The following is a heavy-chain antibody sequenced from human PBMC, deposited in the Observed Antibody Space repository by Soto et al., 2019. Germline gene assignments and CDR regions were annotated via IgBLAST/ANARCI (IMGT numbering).Heavy chain of an antibody. J-gene: IGHJ4*02. Sequence: EVQLVESGGGLVQPGGSLRLSCAASGFSFSSKWMHWVRHAPGKGLVWVSRINTDGSSTSHADFVKGRFTSSRDNAKNTLYLQMNSLSPEDTAVYYCAREDFGVFSVAYFDYWGQGTLVTVSS. D-gene: IGHD3-3*01. V-gene: IGHV3-74*01. CDR2: INTDGSST. CDR1: GFSFSSKW. CDR3: AREDFGVFSVAYFDY.